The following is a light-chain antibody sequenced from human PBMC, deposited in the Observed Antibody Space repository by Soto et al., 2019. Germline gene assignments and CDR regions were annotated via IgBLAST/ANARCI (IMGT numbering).Light chain of an antibody. CDR2: AAS. CDR1: QGIGNY. CDR3: QKYNSAPPLT. J-gene: IGKJ4*01. V-gene: IGKV1-27*01. Sequence: DIQMTQSPSSLSASVGDRVTITCRASQGIGNYLAWYQQKAGKVPNLLIYAASTLQSGVLSGFSGSGSWTDFTLTISSLQPEDAATYYCQKYNSAPPLTFGGGTKVDIK.